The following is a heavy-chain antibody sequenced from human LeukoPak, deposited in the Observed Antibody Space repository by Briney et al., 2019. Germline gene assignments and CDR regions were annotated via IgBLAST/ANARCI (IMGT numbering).Heavy chain of an antibody. CDR1: GFTFSRYA. V-gene: IGHV3-64D*06. Sequence: GGSLRLSCSASGFTFSRYATHWVRQAPGKGLEYVSAISSNGGSTYYADSVKGRFTISRDNSKNTLYLQMSSLRTEDTAVYYCVKDGSGSYYTYYFDYWGQGTLVTVSS. CDR2: ISSNGGST. D-gene: IGHD3-10*01. CDR3: VKDGSGSYYTYYFDY. J-gene: IGHJ4*02.